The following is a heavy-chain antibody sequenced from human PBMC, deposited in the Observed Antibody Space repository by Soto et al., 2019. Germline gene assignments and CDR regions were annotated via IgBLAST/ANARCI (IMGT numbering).Heavy chain of an antibody. D-gene: IGHD2-15*01. CDR3: ARDEVGYCSGGSCSLMGFQH. V-gene: IGHV1-2*04. CDR1: GYTFTGYY. Sequence: ASVKVSCKASGYTFTGYYMHWVRQAPGQGLEWMGWINPNSGGTNYAQKFQGWVTMTRDTSISTAYMELSRLRSDDTAVYYCARDEVGYCSGGSCSLMGFQHWGQGTLVTVSS. J-gene: IGHJ1*01. CDR2: INPNSGGT.